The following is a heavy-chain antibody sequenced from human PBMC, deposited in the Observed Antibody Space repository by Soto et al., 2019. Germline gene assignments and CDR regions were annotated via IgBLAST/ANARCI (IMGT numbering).Heavy chain of an antibody. V-gene: IGHV4-59*01. J-gene: IGHJ4*02. CDR1: GGSISSYY. CDR3: ARGSGYFDY. D-gene: IGHD3-10*01. Sequence: QVQLQESGPGLVKPSETLSLTCTVSGGSISSYYWSWIRQPPGKGLEWIGYIYYSGSTNYNPSLQSRVTISVDTSKNQFSLKLSSVTAADTAVYYCARGSGYFDYWGQGTLVTVSS. CDR2: IYYSGST.